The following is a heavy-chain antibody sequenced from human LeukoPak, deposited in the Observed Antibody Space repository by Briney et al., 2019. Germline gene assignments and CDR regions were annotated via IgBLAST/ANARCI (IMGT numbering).Heavy chain of an antibody. V-gene: IGHV4-39*01. D-gene: IGHD1-26*01. CDR3: ARGSRRLADFHY. CDR1: GDSLSSSDYY. Sequence: SETLSLTCTVSGDSLSSSDYYWGWIRQPPGKGLGWIGTISYSGSTYYNPSLQSRVTLSVDTSKNQFSLELSSVTAADTAVYYCARGSRRLADFHYWGQGTLVTVSS. CDR2: ISYSGST. J-gene: IGHJ4*02.